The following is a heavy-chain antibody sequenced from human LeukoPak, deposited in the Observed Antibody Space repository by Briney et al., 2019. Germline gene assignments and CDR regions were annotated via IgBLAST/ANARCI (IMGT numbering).Heavy chain of an antibody. Sequence: PGGSLRLSCAASGFTVSSTYMTWVRQAPGEGLEWVSVIYGGGSTYYADSVKGRFTISRDNAKNSLYLQMNSLRAEDTAVYYCARQSGTSAGFDYWGQGTLVTVSS. D-gene: IGHD1-1*01. J-gene: IGHJ4*02. CDR1: GFTVSSTY. CDR3: ARQSGTSAGFDY. V-gene: IGHV3-66*04. CDR2: IYGGGST.